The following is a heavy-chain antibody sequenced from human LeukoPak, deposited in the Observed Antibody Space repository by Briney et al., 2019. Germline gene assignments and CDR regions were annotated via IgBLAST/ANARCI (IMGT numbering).Heavy chain of an antibody. V-gene: IGHV3-15*01. J-gene: IGHJ4*02. CDR2: IKNKTGGGKT. Sequence: PGGSLRLSCAASGFTFSNAWMCWGCQGLRKGLGWVGRIKNKTGGGKTDYAAPVKGRFTISRDDSKNTLYLQMNSLKTEDTAVYYCTTEGAMVTPFDYWGQGALVTVSS. CDR3: TTEGAMVTPFDY. D-gene: IGHD5-18*01. CDR1: GFTFSNAW.